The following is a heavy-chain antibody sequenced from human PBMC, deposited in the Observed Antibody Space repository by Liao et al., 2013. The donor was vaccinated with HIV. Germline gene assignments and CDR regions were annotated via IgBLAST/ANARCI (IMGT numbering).Heavy chain of an antibody. V-gene: IGHV4-30-2*02. J-gene: IGHJ4*02. CDR1: GDPISSGGYS. D-gene: IGHD4-23*01. CDR3: ASLYGGPIDY. Sequence: QLQLQESGSGLVKPSQTLSLTCAVSGDPISSGGYSWSWIRQPPGKVLEWIGYIYYSGSTNYNPSLKSRVTISVDTSKNQFSLKLNSVTAADTAVYYCASLYGGPIDYWGQGTLVTVSS. CDR2: IYYSGST.